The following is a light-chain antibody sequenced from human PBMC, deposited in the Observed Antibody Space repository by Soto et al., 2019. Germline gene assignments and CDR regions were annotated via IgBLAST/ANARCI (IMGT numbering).Light chain of an antibody. CDR1: QSLVYSDGNTY. CDR2: LGS. CDR3: MQALQTPPGT. Sequence: VVITHSPLSLPFTLLQPSSISCLSGQSLVYSDGNTYLNWFQQKPGQSPQLLIYLGSNRASGVPDRFSGSGSGTDFTLKISRVEAEDVGVYYCMQALQTPPGTFGGGTKVDIK. J-gene: IGKJ4*01. V-gene: IGKV2-28*01.